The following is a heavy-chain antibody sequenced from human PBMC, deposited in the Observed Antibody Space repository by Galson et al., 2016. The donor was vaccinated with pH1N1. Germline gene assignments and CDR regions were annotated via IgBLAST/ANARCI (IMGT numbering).Heavy chain of an antibody. V-gene: IGHV4-39*01. CDR2: IFYSGST. Sequence: SETLSLTCTVSGGSISSSSYYWGWIRQPPGKGLEWIGSIFYSGSTYYNPSLKSRVTISVDTSKNQFSLKLTSVTAAGTAVYYRAGHRPRPVVVPAAASDWGQGTLVTVSS. CDR3: AGHRPRPVVVPAAASD. D-gene: IGHD2-2*01. J-gene: IGHJ4*02. CDR1: GGSISSSSYY.